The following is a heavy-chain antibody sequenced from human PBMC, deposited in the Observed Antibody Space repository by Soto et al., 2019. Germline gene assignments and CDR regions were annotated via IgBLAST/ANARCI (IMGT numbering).Heavy chain of an antibody. V-gene: IGHV3-30*18. J-gene: IGHJ4*02. D-gene: IGHD5-18*01. CDR2: ISYDGSNK. CDR3: AKDLLDTAMVAHY. Sequence: GGSLRLSCAASGFTFSSYGMHWVRQAPGKGLEWVAVISYDGSNKYYADSVKGRFTISRDNSKNTLYLQMNSLRAEDTAVYYCAKDLLDTAMVAHYWGQGTLVTVSS. CDR1: GFTFSSYG.